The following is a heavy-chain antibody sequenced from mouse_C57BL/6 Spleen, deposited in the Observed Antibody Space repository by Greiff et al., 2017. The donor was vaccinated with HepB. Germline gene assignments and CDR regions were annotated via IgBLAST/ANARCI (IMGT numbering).Heavy chain of an antibody. CDR2: INPGSGGT. J-gene: IGHJ4*01. Sequence: QVQLQQSGAELVRPGTSVKVSCKASGYAFTNYLIEWVKQRPGQGLEWIGVINPGSGGTNYNEKFKGKATLTADKSSSTAYMQLSSLTSEDSAVYFCARGGDYDGDAMDYWGQGTSVTVSS. CDR1: GYAFTNYL. CDR3: ARGGDYDGDAMDY. D-gene: IGHD2-4*01. V-gene: IGHV1-54*01.